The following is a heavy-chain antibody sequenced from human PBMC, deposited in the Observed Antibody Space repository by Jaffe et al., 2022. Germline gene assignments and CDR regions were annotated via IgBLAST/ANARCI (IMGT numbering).Heavy chain of an antibody. J-gene: IGHJ5*02. CDR1: GFSLSTSGVG. D-gene: IGHD3-3*01. CDR2: IYWNDDK. Sequence: QITLKESGPTLVKPTQTLTLTCTFSGFSLSTSGVGVGWIRQPPGKALEWLALIYWNDDKRYSPSLKSRLTITKDTSKNQVVLTMTNMDPVDTATYYCAHRMFWSGYYELYNWFDPWGQGTLVTVSS. V-gene: IGHV2-5*01. CDR3: AHRMFWSGYYELYNWFDP.